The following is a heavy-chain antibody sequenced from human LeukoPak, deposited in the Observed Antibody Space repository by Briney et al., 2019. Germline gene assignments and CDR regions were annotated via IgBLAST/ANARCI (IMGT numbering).Heavy chain of an antibody. V-gene: IGHV1-69*13. Sequence: ASVKVSCKASGGTFSSYAISWVRQAPGQGLEWMGGIIPIFGTANYAQKFQGRVTITADESTSTAYMELSSLRSEDTAVYYCATSRDIMGDSGYEHLPVFDYWGQGTLVTVSS. J-gene: IGHJ4*02. D-gene: IGHD5-12*01. CDR3: ATSRDIMGDSGYEHLPVFDY. CDR1: GGTFSSYA. CDR2: IIPIFGTA.